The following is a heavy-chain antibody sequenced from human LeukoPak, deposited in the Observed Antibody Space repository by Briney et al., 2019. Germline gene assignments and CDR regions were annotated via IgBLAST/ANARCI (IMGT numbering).Heavy chain of an antibody. D-gene: IGHD1-26*01. J-gene: IGHJ4*02. CDR2: IYYSGST. CDR1: GGSISSSSYY. CDR3: ARGVNSGYFDY. Sequence: PSETLSLTCTVSGGSISSSSYYWGWIRQSPGKGLEWIGNIYYSGSTFYNPSLKSRVTISVDTSKNQFSLKLTSVTAADTAVYYCARGVNSGYFDYCGQGTLVTVSS. V-gene: IGHV4-39*07.